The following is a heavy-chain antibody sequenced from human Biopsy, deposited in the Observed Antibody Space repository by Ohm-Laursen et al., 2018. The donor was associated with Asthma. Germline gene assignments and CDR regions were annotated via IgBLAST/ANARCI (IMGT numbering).Heavy chain of an antibody. CDR1: GFAVSRDY. CDR3: ARGDSSNWSHYYFDY. J-gene: IGHJ4*02. CDR2: IYSGGPS. V-gene: IGHV3-53*01. D-gene: IGHD3-22*01. Sequence: SLRLSCAASGFAVSRDYMFWVRQAPGKGLAWVSVIYSGGPSHTADSVRGRFTISRDYSKNTLYLQMHSLRAEDTAVYYCARGDSSNWSHYYFDYWGQGTLVTVSS.